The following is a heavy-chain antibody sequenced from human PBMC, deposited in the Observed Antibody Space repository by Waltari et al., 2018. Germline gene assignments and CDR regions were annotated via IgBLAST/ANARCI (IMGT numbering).Heavy chain of an antibody. Sequence: QVQLQESGPGLVKPSETLSLTCAVSGYSISSGYSWGWIRQPPGKGLEWIGSIYHSGSTYYNPSLKSRVTISVDTSKNQSALKLRSVTAADTAVYYCARSGSSHDYYYDYGMDVWGQGTTVTVSS. CDR3: ARSGSSHDYYYDYGMDV. CDR1: GYSISSGYS. D-gene: IGHD1-26*01. V-gene: IGHV4-38-2*01. CDR2: IYHSGST. J-gene: IGHJ6*02.